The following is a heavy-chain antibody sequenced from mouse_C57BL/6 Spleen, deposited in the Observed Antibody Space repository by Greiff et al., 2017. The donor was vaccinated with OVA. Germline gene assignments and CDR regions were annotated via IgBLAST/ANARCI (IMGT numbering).Heavy chain of an antibody. CDR1: GYTFTSYW. J-gene: IGHJ4*01. D-gene: IGHD4-1*01. Sequence: QVQLQQPGAELVRPGTSVKLSCKASGYTFTSYWMHWVKQRPGQGLEWIGVIDPSDSYTNYNQKFKGKATLTVDTSSSTAYMQLSSLTSEDSAVYYCAGGTGAMDYWGQGTSVTVSS. CDR3: AGGTGAMDY. V-gene: IGHV1-59*01. CDR2: IDPSDSYT.